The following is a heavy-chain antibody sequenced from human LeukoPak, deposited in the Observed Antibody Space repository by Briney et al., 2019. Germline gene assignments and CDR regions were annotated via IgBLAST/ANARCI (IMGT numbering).Heavy chain of an antibody. CDR1: GFSFGAYW. CDR2: INPAGSET. CDR3: ARFGYVAAVDV. Sequence: GGSLSLPCAASGFSFGAYWMTWVRQAPGRGLEWMANINPAGSETYYVDPVKGRFSISRDNAKNLVYLQMNSLRAEDTAVYHCARFGYVAAVDVWGQGTPVTVSS. V-gene: IGHV3-7*01. J-gene: IGHJ4*02. D-gene: IGHD2-15*01.